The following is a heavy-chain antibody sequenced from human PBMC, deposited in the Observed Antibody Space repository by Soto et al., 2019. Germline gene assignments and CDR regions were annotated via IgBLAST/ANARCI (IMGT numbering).Heavy chain of an antibody. CDR3: ARVPGSYDYYYYYYMDV. CDR2: ISAYNGNT. V-gene: IGHV1-18*01. Sequence: ASVKVSCKASGYTFTSYGISWVRQAPGQGLEWMGWISAYNGNTNYAQKLQGRVTMTTDTSTSTAYMELRSLRSDDTAVYYCARVPGSYDYYYYYYMDVWGKGTTVTVSS. J-gene: IGHJ6*03. CDR1: GYTFTSYG. D-gene: IGHD3-10*01.